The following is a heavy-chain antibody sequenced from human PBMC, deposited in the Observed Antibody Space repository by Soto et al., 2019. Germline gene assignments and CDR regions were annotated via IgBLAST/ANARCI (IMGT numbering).Heavy chain of an antibody. D-gene: IGHD6-13*01. J-gene: IGHJ3*02. CDR1: GYSFTGYW. Sequence: GESLKISCKGSGYSFTGYWIGWVRQMPGKGLEWMGIIYPGDSDTRYSPSFQGQVTISADKSISTAYLQWSSLKASDTAMYYCATHTPGIAAAGTPDAFDIWGQGTMVTVSS. V-gene: IGHV5-51*01. CDR2: IYPGDSDT. CDR3: ATHTPGIAAAGTPDAFDI.